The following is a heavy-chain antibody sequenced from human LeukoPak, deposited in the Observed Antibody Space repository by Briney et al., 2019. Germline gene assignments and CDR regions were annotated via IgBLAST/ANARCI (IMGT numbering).Heavy chain of an antibody. CDR1: LFIFSGYG. CDR3: ARGNFRRDGYNCDY. CDR2: IWNDEINK. J-gene: IGHJ4*02. Sequence: GGCLRLSRAASLFIFSGYGMHWAREARGKGREWGAVIWNDEINKSYAVPVKGRFTIYRDNSKNSLYLQMNRLRAEDTAVFYCARGNFRRDGYNCDYWGQGTLVTVSS. V-gene: IGHV3-33*01. D-gene: IGHD5-24*01.